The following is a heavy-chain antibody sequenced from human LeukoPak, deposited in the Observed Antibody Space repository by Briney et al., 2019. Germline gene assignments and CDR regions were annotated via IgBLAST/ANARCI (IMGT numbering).Heavy chain of an antibody. J-gene: IGHJ4*02. V-gene: IGHV4-59*01. Sequence: SETLSLTCTVSGGSISSYFWSWIRQPLGKGLEWIGYIYYSGSTSYNPSLKSRVTFSVDTSKNQFSLKLSSVTAADTAVYYCARSRGFGVVNTDYWGQGTLVTVSS. CDR1: GGSISSYF. D-gene: IGHD3-3*01. CDR3: ARSRGFGVVNTDY. CDR2: IYYSGST.